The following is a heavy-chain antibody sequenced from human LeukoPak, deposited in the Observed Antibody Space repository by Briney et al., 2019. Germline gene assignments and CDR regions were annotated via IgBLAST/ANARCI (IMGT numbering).Heavy chain of an antibody. Sequence: GGSLRLSCAASGFTFSSYAMHWVRQAPGKGLEWVAVISNDGSNKYYADSVKGRFTISRDNTKNTLYLQMNSLRAEDTAVYYCARGSRRQLVFDYWGQGTLVTVSS. CDR2: ISNDGSNK. CDR1: GFTFSSYA. V-gene: IGHV3-30*04. J-gene: IGHJ4*02. D-gene: IGHD6-6*01. CDR3: ARGSRRQLVFDY.